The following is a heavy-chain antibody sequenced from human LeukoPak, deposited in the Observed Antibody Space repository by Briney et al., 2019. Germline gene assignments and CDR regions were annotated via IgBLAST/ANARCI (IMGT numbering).Heavy chain of an antibody. V-gene: IGHV3-30*18. CDR3: AKIIATAMATGDFDY. CDR1: GFTFSSYG. D-gene: IGHD5-18*01. Sequence: GGSLSLSCAASGFTFSSYGMHWVRQAPGKGLEWVAVISYDGSNKYYADYVKGRFTIYRDNYKSTLYLKMNSLRAEDTAVYYCAKIIATAMATGDFDYWGQGALVTVCS. CDR2: ISYDGSNK. J-gene: IGHJ4*02.